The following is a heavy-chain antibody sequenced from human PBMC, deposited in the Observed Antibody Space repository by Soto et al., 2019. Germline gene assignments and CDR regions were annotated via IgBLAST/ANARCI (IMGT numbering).Heavy chain of an antibody. V-gene: IGHV3-30*03. D-gene: IGHD5-12*01. CDR1: GFTFSIYG. CDR3: VAGGYNPRGPYYGMDV. J-gene: IGHJ6*02. CDR2: ISYDGTNK. Sequence: GGSLRLSCAASGFTFSIYGMHWVRQAPGKGLEWVAVISYDGTNKYYADSVKGRFTISRDNSKNTLYLQMNSLRAEDTAVYYCVAGGYNPRGPYYGMDVWGQGTTVTVS.